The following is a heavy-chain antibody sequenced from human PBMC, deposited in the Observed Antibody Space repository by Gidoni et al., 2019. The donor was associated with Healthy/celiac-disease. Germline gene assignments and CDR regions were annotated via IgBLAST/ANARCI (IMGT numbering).Heavy chain of an antibody. CDR3: ARRGVRDGYNFKTHFDY. Sequence: QVQLQQWGAGLLKPSETLSLTCAVYGGSFSGYYWSWIRQPPGKGLEWIGEINHSGSTNYNPSLKSRVTISVDTSKNQFSLKLSSVTAADTAVYYCARRGVRDGYNFKTHFDYWGQGTLVTVSS. CDR1: GGSFSGYY. V-gene: IGHV4-34*01. D-gene: IGHD5-12*01. CDR2: INHSGST. J-gene: IGHJ4*02.